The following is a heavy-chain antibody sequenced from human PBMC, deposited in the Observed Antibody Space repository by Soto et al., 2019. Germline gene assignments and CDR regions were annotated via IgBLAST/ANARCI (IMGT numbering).Heavy chain of an antibody. CDR1: GFTFTTYA. D-gene: IGHD6-13*01. CDR2: ISGTGGST. Sequence: PGGSRRLSCAASGFTFTTYAMSWVRQAPGKGLEWVSAISGTGGSTYYADSVKGRFTISRDNSKNTLYLQMNSLRAEDTAVYYCAKDSSTWTHYFDYWGPGTLVTVSS. J-gene: IGHJ4*02. V-gene: IGHV3-23*01. CDR3: AKDSSTWTHYFDY.